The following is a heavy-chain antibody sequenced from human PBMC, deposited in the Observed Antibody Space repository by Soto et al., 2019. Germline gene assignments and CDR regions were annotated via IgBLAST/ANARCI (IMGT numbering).Heavy chain of an antibody. J-gene: IGHJ3*02. CDR3: ARHGPDYYDSSGYYRAFDI. CDR1: GYSFPSYW. V-gene: IGHV5-51*01. Sequence: LGESLKISCKGSGYSFPSYWIGWVRQMPGKGLEWMGIMYPGDSDTRYSPSFQGQVTISADKSISTAYLQWSSLKASDTAMYYCARHGPDYYDSSGYYRAFDIWGQGTMVTVSS. CDR2: MYPGDSDT. D-gene: IGHD3-22*01.